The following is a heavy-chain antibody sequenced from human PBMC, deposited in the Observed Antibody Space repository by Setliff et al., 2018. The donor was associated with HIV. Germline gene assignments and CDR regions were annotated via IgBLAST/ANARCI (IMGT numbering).Heavy chain of an antibody. Sequence: PSETLSLTCTVSGDSISSGVYYWSWIRQYPGKGLEWIGYIYYSGSTYYNPSLKSRVIISVDTSKNQFSLKLSSVTAADTAVYYCARGPIYNFWNGYYWFDPWGQGTRVTVSS. CDR3: ARGPIYNFWNGYYWFDP. CDR2: IYYSGST. CDR1: GDSISSGVYY. D-gene: IGHD3-3*01. V-gene: IGHV4-31*03. J-gene: IGHJ5*02.